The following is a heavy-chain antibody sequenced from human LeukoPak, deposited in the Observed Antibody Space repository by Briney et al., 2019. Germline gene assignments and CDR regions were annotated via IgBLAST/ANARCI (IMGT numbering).Heavy chain of an antibody. D-gene: IGHD6-13*01. CDR2: ISSSSSTI. Sequence: GGSLRLSCAASGFTFSSYSMNWVRQAPGKGLEWVSYISSSSSTIYYADSVKGRFTISRDDAKNSLYLQMNSLRAEDTAVYYCARGYHSSNYYYYGMDVWGQGTTVTVSS. CDR1: GFTFSSYS. V-gene: IGHV3-48*01. J-gene: IGHJ6*02. CDR3: ARGYHSSNYYYYGMDV.